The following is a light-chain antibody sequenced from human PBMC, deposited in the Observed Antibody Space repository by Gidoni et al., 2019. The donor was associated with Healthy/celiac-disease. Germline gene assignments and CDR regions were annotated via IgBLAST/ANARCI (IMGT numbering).Light chain of an antibody. CDR2: AAS. CDR1: QRISSY. V-gene: IGKV1-39*01. CDR3: QQSYSTPPLT. J-gene: IGKJ4*01. Sequence: DIQMTQSPSSLSASVGDRVTITCRASQRISSYLNWYQQKPGKAPKLLIYAASSLQSGVPSRFSGSGSGTDFTLTISSLQPEDFATYYCQQSYSTPPLTFGGGPKVEIK.